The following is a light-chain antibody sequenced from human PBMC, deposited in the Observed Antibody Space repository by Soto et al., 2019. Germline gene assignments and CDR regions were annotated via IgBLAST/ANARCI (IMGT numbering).Light chain of an antibody. CDR1: SSDVGNYNY. CDR2: EVS. Sequence: QSVLTQPPSASGSPGQSVTISCTGTSSDVGNYNYVSWYQQHPGKAPKLMIYEVSKRPSGVPDRFSGSKSGNTASLTVSGLQADDEADYYCSSYAGSSNYVFGIGTKLTVL. V-gene: IGLV2-8*01. CDR3: SSYAGSSNYV. J-gene: IGLJ1*01.